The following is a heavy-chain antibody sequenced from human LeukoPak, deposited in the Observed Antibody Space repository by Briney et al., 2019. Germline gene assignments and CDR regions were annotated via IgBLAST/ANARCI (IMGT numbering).Heavy chain of an antibody. Sequence: SQTLSLTCTVSGGSISSGGYYWSWIRQHPGKGLEWIGYIYYSGSTYYNPSLKSRVTISVDTSKNQFSLKLSSVTAADTAVYYCARARDYGGNLYYFDYWGQGTLVTDSS. J-gene: IGHJ4*02. CDR3: ARARDYGGNLYYFDY. V-gene: IGHV4-31*03. D-gene: IGHD4-23*01. CDR1: GGSISSGGYY. CDR2: IYYSGST.